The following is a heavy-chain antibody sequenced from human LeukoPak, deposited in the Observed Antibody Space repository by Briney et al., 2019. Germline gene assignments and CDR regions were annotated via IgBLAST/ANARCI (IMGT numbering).Heavy chain of an antibody. Sequence: PSETLSLTCTVSGGSISSYYWSWIRQPPGKGLEWIGYIYYSGSTNYNPSLKSRVTISVDTSKNQFSLKLSSVTAADTAVYYCARVRWELFFFDYWGQGTLVTVSS. V-gene: IGHV4-59*01. CDR1: GGSISSYY. CDR3: ARVRWELFFFDY. D-gene: IGHD1-26*01. J-gene: IGHJ4*02. CDR2: IYYSGST.